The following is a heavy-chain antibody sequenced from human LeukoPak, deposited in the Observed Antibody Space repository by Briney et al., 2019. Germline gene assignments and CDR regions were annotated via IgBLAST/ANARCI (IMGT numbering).Heavy chain of an antibody. CDR1: GFTFNNYA. CDR3: AKDSFYDGSGNFYYYGMDV. D-gene: IGHD3-22*01. CDR2: MSYDGSGE. J-gene: IGHJ6*02. V-gene: IGHV3-30*18. Sequence: GGSLRLSCAASGFTFNNYAMHLVRQAPGKGLEWVAVMSYDGSGEYYADSVKGRFTISRDNAKNTLSLQMNSLSADDTAVYYCAKDSFYDGSGNFYYYGMDVWGQGTTVTVSS.